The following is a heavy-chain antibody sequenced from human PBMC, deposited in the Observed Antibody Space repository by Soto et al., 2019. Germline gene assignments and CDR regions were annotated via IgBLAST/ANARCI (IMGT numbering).Heavy chain of an antibody. Sequence: QVQLQESGPGLVRPSGTLSLTWAVSGDSINSDYCWTWVRQPPGEGLEWIAEVYYSGGTSHNPSLKSPVQIPLDQPQNQSSPNLTHLTAADTALYYRARDTRWGPGYRGQGTLVTVSP. D-gene: IGHD7-27*01. CDR3: ARDTRWGPGY. J-gene: IGHJ4*02. CDR2: VYYSGGT. CDR1: GDSINSDYC. V-gene: IGHV4-4*02.